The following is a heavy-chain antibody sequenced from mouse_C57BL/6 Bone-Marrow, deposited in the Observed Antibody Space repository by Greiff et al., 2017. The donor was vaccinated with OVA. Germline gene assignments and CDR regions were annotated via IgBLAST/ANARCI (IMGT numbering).Heavy chain of an antibody. CDR3: TRGPTNYYSKDY. V-gene: IGHV1-15*01. J-gene: IGHJ2*01. D-gene: IGHD2-5*01. CDR2: IDPETGGT. Sequence: VQLQESGAELVRPGASVTLSCKASGYTFTDYEMHWVKQTPVHGLEWIGAIDPETGGTAYNQKFKGKAILTADKSSSTAYMELRSLTSEDSAVYYCTRGPTNYYSKDYWGQGTTLTVSS. CDR1: GYTFTDYE.